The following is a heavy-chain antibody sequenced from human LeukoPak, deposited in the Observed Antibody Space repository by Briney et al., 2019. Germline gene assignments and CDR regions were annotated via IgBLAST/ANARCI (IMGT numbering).Heavy chain of an antibody. D-gene: IGHD6-6*01. V-gene: IGHV3-33*01. CDR2: IWYDGSNK. J-gene: IGHJ4*02. Sequence: GRSLRLSCAASGFTFSSYGMHWVRQAPGKGLEWVAVIWYDGSNKYYADSVKGRFTISRDNSKNTLYLQMNSLRAEDTAVYYCARVAAAYSSSTDFDYGGQETLVTVSS. CDR3: ARVAAAYSSSTDFDY. CDR1: GFTFSSYG.